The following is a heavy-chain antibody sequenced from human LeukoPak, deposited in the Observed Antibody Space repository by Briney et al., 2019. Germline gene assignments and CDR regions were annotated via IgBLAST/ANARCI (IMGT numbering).Heavy chain of an antibody. Sequence: SETLSLTCTVSGGSISGHYWTWIRQPPGKGLEWIGQIHYSGRPDYNPSLKSRVTISVDTSKNQLSLKVTSVTGADTAVYYCARFGADYDMDAWGQGTTVTVSS. CDR3: ARFGADYDMDA. J-gene: IGHJ6*02. D-gene: IGHD3-16*01. CDR1: GGSISGHY. V-gene: IGHV4-59*11. CDR2: IHYSGRP.